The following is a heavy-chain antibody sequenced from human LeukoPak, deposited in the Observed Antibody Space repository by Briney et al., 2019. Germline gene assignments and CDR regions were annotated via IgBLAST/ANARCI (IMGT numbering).Heavy chain of an antibody. CDR3: ARASSEYYYDSSGCPWGAFDI. Sequence: ASVKVSCKASGYTFTSYYMHWVRQAPGQGLEWMGMINPSGGSTSYAQKFQGRVTMTRDTSTSTVYMELSSLRSEDTAVYYCARASSEYYYDSSGCPWGAFDIWGQGTMVTVSS. D-gene: IGHD3-22*01. V-gene: IGHV1-46*01. CDR2: INPSGGST. J-gene: IGHJ3*02. CDR1: GYTFTSYY.